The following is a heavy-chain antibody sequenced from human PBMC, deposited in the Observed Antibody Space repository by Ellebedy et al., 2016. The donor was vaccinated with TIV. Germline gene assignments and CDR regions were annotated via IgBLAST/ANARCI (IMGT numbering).Heavy chain of an antibody. CDR1: GFTFSTYG. D-gene: IGHD7-27*01. V-gene: IGHV3-23*01. Sequence: GESLKISCAASGFTFSTYGMSWVRQAPGKGLEWVSAIRGGDSNTYYADSVKGRSTISRDNFKNTLYLQLNSLRAEDTAVYYCAKGLTGDSGGWGWYFDLWGRGTLVTVSS. J-gene: IGHJ2*01. CDR2: IRGGDSNT. CDR3: AKGLTGDSGGWGWYFDL.